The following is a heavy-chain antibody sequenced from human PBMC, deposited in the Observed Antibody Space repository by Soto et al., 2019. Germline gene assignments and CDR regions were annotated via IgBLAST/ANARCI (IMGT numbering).Heavy chain of an antibody. CDR1: GYTFNSYD. CDR2: IIPILGIA. V-gene: IGHV1-69*04. CDR3: ARDSPPVDY. J-gene: IGHJ4*02. Sequence: SVKVSCKASGYTFNSYDINWVRQAPGQGLEWMGRIIPILGIANYAQKFQGRVTITADKSTSTAYMELSSLRSDDTAVYYCARDSPPVDYWGQGALVTVSS.